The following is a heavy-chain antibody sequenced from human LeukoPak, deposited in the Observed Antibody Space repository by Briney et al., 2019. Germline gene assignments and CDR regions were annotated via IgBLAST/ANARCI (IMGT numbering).Heavy chain of an antibody. Sequence: ASVKVSCKVSGYTLTELSMHWVRQAPGKGLEWMGGFDPEDGETIYAQKFQGRVTMTEDTSTDTAYMELSSLRSEDMAVYYCATAVGATRGMDVWGQGTTVTVSS. V-gene: IGHV1-24*01. CDR2: FDPEDGET. CDR1: GYTLTELS. J-gene: IGHJ6*02. CDR3: ATAVGATRGMDV. D-gene: IGHD1-26*01.